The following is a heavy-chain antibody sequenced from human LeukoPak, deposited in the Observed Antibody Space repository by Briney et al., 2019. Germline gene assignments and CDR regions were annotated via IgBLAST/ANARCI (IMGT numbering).Heavy chain of an antibody. J-gene: IGHJ4*02. CDR1: GFTFSSYG. CDR2: IWYDGSNK. V-gene: IGHV3-30*02. CDR3: AKAYSYGYDY. Sequence: PGGSLRLSRVASGFTFSSYGMHRVRQAPGKGLEWVAFIWYDGSNKYYADSVKGRFTISRDNSKNTLSLQMSSLRPDDTAVYYCAKAYSYGYDYWGQGTLVTVSS. D-gene: IGHD5-18*01.